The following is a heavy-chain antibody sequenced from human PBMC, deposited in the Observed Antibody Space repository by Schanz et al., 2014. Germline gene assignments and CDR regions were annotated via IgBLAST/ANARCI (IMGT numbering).Heavy chain of an antibody. CDR2: VFPNGIT. J-gene: IGHJ2*01. D-gene: IGHD5-12*01. CDR1: GGSIRSGTYY. CDR3: ARDTTWRRDL. V-gene: IGHV4-61*02. Sequence: QVQLQESGPGLVKPSQTLSLTCTVSGGSIRSGTYYWSWIRQPAGKALEWVGRVFPNGITNYNPSLKRRFPISLDPSKTQFSLTLTSLTAADTAVYYCARDTTWRRDLWGRGTLVTVSS.